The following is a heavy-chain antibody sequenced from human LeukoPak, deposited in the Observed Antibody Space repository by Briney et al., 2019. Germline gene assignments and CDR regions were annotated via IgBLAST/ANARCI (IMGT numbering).Heavy chain of an antibody. D-gene: IGHD4-17*01. Sequence: ASVKVSCKASGYTFTGYYMHWVRQAPGQGLEWMGWINPNSGGTNYAQKFQGRVTMTRDTSISTAYRELSRLRSDDTAVYYCATDDYGDYVGAFDIWGQGTMVTVSS. CDR1: GYTFTGYY. CDR2: INPNSGGT. V-gene: IGHV1-2*02. CDR3: ATDDYGDYVGAFDI. J-gene: IGHJ3*02.